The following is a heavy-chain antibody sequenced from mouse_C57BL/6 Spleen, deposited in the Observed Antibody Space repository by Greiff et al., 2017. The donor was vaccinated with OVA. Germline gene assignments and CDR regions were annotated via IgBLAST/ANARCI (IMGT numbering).Heavy chain of an antibody. Sequence: EVKLMESGGGLVKPGGSLKLSCAASGFTFSDYGMHWVRQAPEKGLEWVAYISSGSSTIYYADTVKGRFTISRDNAKNTLFLQMTSLRSEDTAMYYCAREIYYDYDGDYAMDYWGQGTSVTVSS. J-gene: IGHJ4*01. D-gene: IGHD2-4*01. V-gene: IGHV5-17*01. CDR2: ISSGSSTI. CDR1: GFTFSDYG. CDR3: AREIYYDYDGDYAMDY.